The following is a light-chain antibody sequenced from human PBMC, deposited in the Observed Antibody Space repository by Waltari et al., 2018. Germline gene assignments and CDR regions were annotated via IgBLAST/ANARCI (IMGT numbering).Light chain of an antibody. CDR1: SSDLGTYIY. CDR3: SSYSRITTSVV. V-gene: IGLV2-14*01. CDR2: DVN. J-gene: IGLJ3*02. Sequence: SALTQPASVSGSPGQSLTLPCTGTSSDLGTYIYSSQYQQHPGKPPKLMIYDVNKRPSGVSYRFSGSKSGNTASLTISGLQAEDESDYYCSSYSRITTSVVFGGGTKLTVL.